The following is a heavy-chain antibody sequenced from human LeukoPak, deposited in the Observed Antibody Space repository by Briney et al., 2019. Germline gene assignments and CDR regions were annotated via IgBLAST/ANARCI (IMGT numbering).Heavy chain of an antibody. J-gene: IGHJ4*02. CDR2: MSGHGHNV. V-gene: IGHV3-23*01. CDR1: GFTFDTHA. CDR3: AKTTTGYSSGRYPGWPVDC. Sequence: QSEGSLRLSCAASGFTFDTHAMSWVRQAPGKGLEWISTMSGHGHNVYYADSVKGRFTISRDNSKNTVYLQMNSLSTEDTAVYYCAKTTTGYSSGRYPGWPVDCWGQGTLVTVSS. D-gene: IGHD6-19*01.